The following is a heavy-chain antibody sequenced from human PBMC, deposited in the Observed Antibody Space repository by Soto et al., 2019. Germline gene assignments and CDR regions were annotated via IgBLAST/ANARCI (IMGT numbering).Heavy chain of an antibody. CDR1: GFTFSSYS. V-gene: IGHV3-48*02. J-gene: IGHJ4*02. Sequence: GGSLRLSCAASGFTFSSYSMNWVRQAPGKGLEWVSYISSSSTIYYADSVKGRFTISRDNAKNSLYLQMNSLRDEDTAVYYCARVADWVYYFDYWGQGTLVTVSS. D-gene: IGHD2-15*01. CDR3: ARVADWVYYFDY. CDR2: ISSSSTI.